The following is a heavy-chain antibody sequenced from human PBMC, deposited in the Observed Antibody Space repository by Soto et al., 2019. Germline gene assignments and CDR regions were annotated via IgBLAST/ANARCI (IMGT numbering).Heavy chain of an antibody. Sequence: PSETLSLTCPVSGGSISSGGYYWSWIRQHPGKGLEWIGYIYYSGSTYYNPSLKSRVTISVDTSKNQFSLKLSSVTAADTAVYYCARDSLTYYFDYWGQGTLVTVSS. D-gene: IGHD3-10*01. CDR1: GGSISSGGYY. V-gene: IGHV4-31*03. CDR3: ARDSLTYYFDY. CDR2: IYYSGST. J-gene: IGHJ4*02.